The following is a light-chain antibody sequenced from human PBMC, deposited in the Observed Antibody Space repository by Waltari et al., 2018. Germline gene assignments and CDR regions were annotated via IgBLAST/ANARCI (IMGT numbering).Light chain of an antibody. V-gene: IGLV2-14*01. CDR1: SSDVGGYNY. Sequence: QSALTQPASVSGSPGQSITISCTGTSSDVGGYNYVSWYQQHPGKAPKLMIYDVNKRPSGVSNRFSGSKSDNTASLTSSGLQAEDEADYYCSSYTSSRTRVFGGGTKLTVL. CDR2: DVN. J-gene: IGLJ3*02. CDR3: SSYTSSRTRV.